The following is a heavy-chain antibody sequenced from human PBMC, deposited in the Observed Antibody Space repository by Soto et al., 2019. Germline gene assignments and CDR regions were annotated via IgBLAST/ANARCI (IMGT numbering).Heavy chain of an antibody. CDR3: ARDCGSCYDILTGMRFYYYYYGMDV. D-gene: IGHD3-9*01. V-gene: IGHV1-18*01. Sequence: EASVKVSCKASGYTFTSYGISWVRQAPGQGLEWMGWISAYNGNTNYAQKLQGRVTMTTDTSTSTAYMELRSLRSDDTAVYYCARDCGSCYDILTGMRFYYYYYGMDVWGQGTTVTVSS. J-gene: IGHJ6*02. CDR1: GYTFTSYG. CDR2: ISAYNGNT.